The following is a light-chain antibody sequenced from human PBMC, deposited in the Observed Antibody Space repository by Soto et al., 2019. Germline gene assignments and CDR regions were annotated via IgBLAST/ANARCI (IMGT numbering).Light chain of an antibody. CDR2: EVN. V-gene: IGLV2-8*01. J-gene: IGLJ1*01. CDR1: SSGVGGYNY. Sequence: QSALTQPPSASGSPRQSVAISCTGTSSGVGGYNYVSWYQQHPGKAPKLMIYEVNKRPSGVPDRFSGSKSGNTASLTVSGLQAEDEADYYCSSYAGSSNVFGTGTKVTVL. CDR3: SSYAGSSNV.